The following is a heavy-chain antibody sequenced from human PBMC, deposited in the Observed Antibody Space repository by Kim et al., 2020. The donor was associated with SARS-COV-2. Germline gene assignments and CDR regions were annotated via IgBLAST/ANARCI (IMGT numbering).Heavy chain of an antibody. CDR2: ISYDGSNK. Sequence: GGSLRLSCAASGFTFSSYAMHWVRQAPGKGLEWVAVISYDGSNKYYADSVKGRFTISRDNSKNTLYLQMNSLRAEDTAVYYCARDLVWVTMIVGLWGWFDYWGQGTLVTVSS. V-gene: IGHV3-30*04. D-gene: IGHD3-22*01. CDR1: GFTFSSYA. CDR3: ARDLVWVTMIVGLWGWFDY. J-gene: IGHJ4*02.